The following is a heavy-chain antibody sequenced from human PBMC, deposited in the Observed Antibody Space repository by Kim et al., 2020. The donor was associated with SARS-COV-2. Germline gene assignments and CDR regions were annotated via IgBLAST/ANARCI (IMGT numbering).Heavy chain of an antibody. V-gene: IGHV3-21*01. CDR1: GFTFSSYS. Sequence: GGSLRLSCAASGFTFSSYSMNWVRQAPGKGLEWVSSISSSSSYIYYADSVKGRFTISRDNAKNSLYLQMNSLRAEDTAVYYCARDLGIGYSYGSGFDYWGQGTLVTVSS. J-gene: IGHJ4*02. CDR2: ISSSSSYI. CDR3: ARDLGIGYSYGSGFDY. D-gene: IGHD5-18*01.